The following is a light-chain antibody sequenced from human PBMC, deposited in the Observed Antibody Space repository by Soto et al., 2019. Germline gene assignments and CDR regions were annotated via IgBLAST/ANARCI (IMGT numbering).Light chain of an antibody. V-gene: IGKV1-6*01. CDR3: LQKYFYPFT. J-gene: IGKJ3*01. Sequence: AIQMTQSPSSLSASVGDRVTITCRASQGIRNALDCFQQKPGKAPKLLIYAASNLQSGVPARFSGSGSGTDLTLTISSRQPEDFATYYCLQKYFYPFTFGPGTKVDIK. CDR1: QGIRNA. CDR2: AAS.